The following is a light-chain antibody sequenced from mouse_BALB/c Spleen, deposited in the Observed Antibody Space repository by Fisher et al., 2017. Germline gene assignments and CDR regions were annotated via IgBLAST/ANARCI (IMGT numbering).Light chain of an antibody. V-gene: IGKV4-57*01. CDR3: QQRSSYPFT. J-gene: IGKJ4*01. CDR2: STS. CDR1: SSVSY. Sequence: IVITQTPAIMSASPGEKVTITCSASSSVSYMHWFQQKPGTSPKLLIYSTSNLASGVPSRFSGSGSGTFYSLTISRMEAEDAATYYCQQRSSYPFTFGSGTKLEIK.